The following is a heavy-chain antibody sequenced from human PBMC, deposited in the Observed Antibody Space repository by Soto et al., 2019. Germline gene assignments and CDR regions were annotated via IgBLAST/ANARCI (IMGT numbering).Heavy chain of an antibody. D-gene: IGHD3-3*01. Sequence: SETLSLTCTVSGGSLTKYYWSWIRQPAGKGLEWIGRISTSGNVVSKASLRSRLTMSVDTSKNQFSLRLTSVTAADTAVYYCARDNNDFWSLYPLAFDYWGQGVLVTVSS. CDR2: ISTSGNV. J-gene: IGHJ4*02. V-gene: IGHV4-4*07. CDR3: ARDNNDFWSLYPLAFDY. CDR1: GGSLTKYY.